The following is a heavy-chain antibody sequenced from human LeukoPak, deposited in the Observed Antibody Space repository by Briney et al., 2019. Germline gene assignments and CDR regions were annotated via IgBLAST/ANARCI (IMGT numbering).Heavy chain of an antibody. CDR1: GFTFSSYG. V-gene: IGHV3-33*01. D-gene: IGHD6-13*01. J-gene: IGHJ4*02. CDR2: IWYDGSNK. CDR3: ARGGLGQQLIDY. Sequence: PGGSLRLSCAASGFTFSSYGMHWVRQAPGKGLEWVAVIWYDGSNKYYADSVKGRFTISRDNSKNTLYLQMNSLRAEDTAVYYCARGGLGQQLIDYWGQGTLVTVSS.